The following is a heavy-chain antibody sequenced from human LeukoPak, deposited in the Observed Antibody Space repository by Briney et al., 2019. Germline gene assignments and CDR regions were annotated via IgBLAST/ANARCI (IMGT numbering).Heavy chain of an antibody. CDR3: ERAIGDSSAY. J-gene: IGHJ4*02. D-gene: IGHD3-10*01. CDR1: GGTFSNYA. CDR2: IIPIFGTA. Sequence: GASVKVSCKASGGTFSNYAISCVREGPGQGVEWRGGIIPIFGTASYAQKYQGRVTITPDESTRTAYLELSSMTSEETAVSYCERAIGDSSAYCGQATLVTVHS. V-gene: IGHV1-69*01.